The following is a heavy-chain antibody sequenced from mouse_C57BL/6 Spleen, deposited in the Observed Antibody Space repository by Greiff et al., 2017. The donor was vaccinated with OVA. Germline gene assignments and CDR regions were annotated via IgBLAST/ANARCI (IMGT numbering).Heavy chain of an antibody. CDR2: IYPGDGDT. CDR3: ARSFGNYDYAMDY. CDR1: GYAFSSSW. V-gene: IGHV1-82*01. D-gene: IGHD2-1*01. J-gene: IGHJ4*01. Sequence: VQLQQSGPELVKPGASVKISCKASGYAFSSSWMNWVKQRPGKGLEWIGRIYPGDGDTNYNGKFKGKATLTADKSSSTAYMQLSSLTSEDSAVYVCARSFGNYDYAMDYWGQGTSVTVSS.